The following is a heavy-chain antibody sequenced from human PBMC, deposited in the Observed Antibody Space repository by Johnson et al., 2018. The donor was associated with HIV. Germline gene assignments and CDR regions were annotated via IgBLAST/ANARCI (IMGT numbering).Heavy chain of an antibody. J-gene: IGHJ3*02. CDR3: ARDGVYSSPWDAFDI. CDR1: GFTFSSYW. CDR2: IKQDGSEN. V-gene: IGHV3-7*03. D-gene: IGHD6-19*01. Sequence: VQLVESGGGLVQPGGSLRLSCAASGFTFSSYWMSWVRQAPGKGLEWVANIKQDGSENYYVDSVKGRFPISRDNSKNPLYLQMNSLRAEDTAMYYCARDGVYSSPWDAFDIWGQGTMVTVSS.